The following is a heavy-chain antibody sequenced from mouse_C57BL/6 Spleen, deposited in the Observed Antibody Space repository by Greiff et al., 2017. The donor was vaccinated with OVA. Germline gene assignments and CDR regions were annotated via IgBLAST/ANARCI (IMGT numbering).Heavy chain of an antibody. Sequence: VQLQESGAELARPGASVKLSCKASGYTFTSYGISWVKQRTGQGLEWIGEIYPRSGNTYYNEKFKGKATLTADKSSSTAYMELRSLTSEDSAVYVCARLGYYGSSYEGYAMDYWGQGTSVTVSS. V-gene: IGHV1-81*01. CDR3: ARLGYYGSSYEGYAMDY. D-gene: IGHD1-1*01. CDR2: IYPRSGNT. CDR1: GYTFTSYG. J-gene: IGHJ4*01.